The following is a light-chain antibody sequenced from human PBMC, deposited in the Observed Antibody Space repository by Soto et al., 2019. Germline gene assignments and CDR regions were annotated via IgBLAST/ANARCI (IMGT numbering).Light chain of an antibody. CDR3: SSYTSSSTLGV. V-gene: IGLV2-14*01. CDR1: SSDVGGYNY. J-gene: IGLJ2*01. CDR2: DVS. Sequence: QSALTQPASVSGSPGQSITISCTGTSSDVGGYNYVSWYQQHPGKPPKLMIYDVSNRPSGVSNRFSGSKSGNTASLTISGLQAEDEADYYCSSYTSSSTLGVFGGGTQLTVL.